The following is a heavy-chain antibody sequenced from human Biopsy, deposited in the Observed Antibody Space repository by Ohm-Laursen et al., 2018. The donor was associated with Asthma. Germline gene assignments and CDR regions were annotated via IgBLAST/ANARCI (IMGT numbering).Heavy chain of an antibody. Sequence: TLSLTCPVSGGSISSGASYWSWVRQPPGKGLEWIGYIYYIGSTYYNPSLKSRVAISLDTSKNQFSLKLSSVTAADTAVYFCARRGGVRRYFDYWGQGTLVTVSS. CDR1: GGSISSGASY. V-gene: IGHV4-30-4*01. D-gene: IGHD3-16*01. J-gene: IGHJ4*02. CDR2: IYYIGST. CDR3: ARRGGVRRYFDY.